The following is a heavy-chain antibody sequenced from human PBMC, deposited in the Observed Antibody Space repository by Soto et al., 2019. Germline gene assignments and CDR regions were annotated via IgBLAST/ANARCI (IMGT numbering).Heavy chain of an antibody. J-gene: IGHJ4*02. V-gene: IGHV4-31*03. D-gene: IGHD4-17*01. CDR2: IYYSGST. CDR1: GGSISSGGYY. Sequence: QVQLQESGPGLVKPSQTLSLTCTVSGGSISSGGYYWSWIRQHPGKGLEWIGYIYYSGSTYYNPTLKSRVTISVDTSKNHFSLTLSSVTAADTAVYYCARSPEATVTAFDYWGQGTLVTVSS. CDR3: ARSPEATVTAFDY.